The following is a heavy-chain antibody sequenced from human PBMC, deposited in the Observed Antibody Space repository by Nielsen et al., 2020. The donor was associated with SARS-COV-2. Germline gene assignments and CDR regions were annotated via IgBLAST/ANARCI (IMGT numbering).Heavy chain of an antibody. CDR1: GGSFSGYY. Sequence: SETLSLTCAVYGGSFSGYYWSWIRQPPGKGLEWIGEINHSGSTNYNPSLKSRVTISVDTSKNQFSLKLSSVTAADTAVYYCARGQSRRDYYYYYMDVWGKGTTVTVSS. D-gene: IGHD5/OR15-5a*01. CDR3: ARGQSRRDYYYYYMDV. CDR2: INHSGST. J-gene: IGHJ6*03. V-gene: IGHV4-34*01.